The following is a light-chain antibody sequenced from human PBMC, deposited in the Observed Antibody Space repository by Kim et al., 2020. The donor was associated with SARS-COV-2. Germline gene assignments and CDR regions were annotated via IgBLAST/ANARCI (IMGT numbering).Light chain of an antibody. V-gene: IGKV3-11*01. Sequence: PGERATLSCRASQTVSSYLAWYQQKPGQAPRLLIFDTSKRASGVPARFSGSGSLTDFTLTITSLRPEDFAIYYCQHRSNWPPEYSFGQGTKLEI. J-gene: IGKJ2*01. CDR3: QHRSNWPPEYS. CDR2: DTS. CDR1: QTVSSY.